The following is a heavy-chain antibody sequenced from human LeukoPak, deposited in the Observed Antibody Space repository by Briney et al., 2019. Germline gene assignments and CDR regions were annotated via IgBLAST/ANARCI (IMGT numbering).Heavy chain of an antibody. D-gene: IGHD3-22*01. CDR2: IYYSGST. CDR3: ARASDSSGYCLDY. CDR1: GGSISSSSYY. J-gene: IGHJ4*02. Sequence: PSETLSLTCTVSGGSISSSSYYWGWIRQPPGKGLEWIGSIYYSGSTYYNPSLKSRVTISVDTSKNQFSLKLSSVTAADTAVYYCARASDSSGYCLDYWGQGTLVTVSS. V-gene: IGHV4-39*01.